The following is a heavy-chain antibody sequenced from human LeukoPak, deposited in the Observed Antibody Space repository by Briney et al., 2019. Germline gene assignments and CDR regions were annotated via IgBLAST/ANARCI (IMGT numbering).Heavy chain of an antibody. CDR3: ARIRGYSYGIDY. V-gene: IGHV3-11*03. CDR2: ISCSSSYT. CDR1: GFTFSGYY. Sequence: GESLKISCVASGFTFSGYYMSWMRQAPGKGLESGSYISCSSSYTNYADSVKGRFTISRDNAKNSLYLQMNSLRAEDTAVYYCARIRGYSYGIDYWGQGTLVTVSS. J-gene: IGHJ4*02. D-gene: IGHD5-18*01.